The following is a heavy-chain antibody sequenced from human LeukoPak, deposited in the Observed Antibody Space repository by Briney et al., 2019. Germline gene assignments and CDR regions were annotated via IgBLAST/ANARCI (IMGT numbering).Heavy chain of an antibody. CDR3: AKDGAGSWFGEAT. Sequence: PGRSLRLSCAASGFTFSSYSMQWVRQAPGKGLEWVALISYDGSNKHYADSVKGRFTISRDNSKNTLYLQMNSLRAEDTAVYYCAKDGAGSWFGEATWGQGTLVTVSS. V-gene: IGHV3-30*18. CDR2: ISYDGSNK. J-gene: IGHJ5*02. CDR1: GFTFSSYS. D-gene: IGHD6-13*01.